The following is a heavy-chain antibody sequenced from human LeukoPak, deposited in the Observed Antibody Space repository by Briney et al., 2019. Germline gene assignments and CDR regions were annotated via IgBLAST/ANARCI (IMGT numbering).Heavy chain of an antibody. CDR3: ASLDRGYYYSFDY. CDR1: GFTSSSYE. J-gene: IGHJ4*02. CDR2: ISSSGSTI. D-gene: IGHD2/OR15-2a*01. V-gene: IGHV3-48*03. Sequence: GGSLRLSCAASGFTSSSYEMNWVRQAPGKGLEWISYISSSGSTIYYADSVKGRFTISRDNAKNSLYLQMSSLRAEDTAVYYCASLDRGYYYSFDYWGQGTLVTVSS.